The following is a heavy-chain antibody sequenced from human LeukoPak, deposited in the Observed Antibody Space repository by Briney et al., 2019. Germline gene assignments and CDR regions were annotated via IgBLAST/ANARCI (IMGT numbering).Heavy chain of an antibody. CDR3: ARVEMYSSGPDY. CDR2: INPSSGST. D-gene: IGHD6-19*01. CDR1: GYMFTNYY. V-gene: IGHV1-46*01. Sequence: ASVKVSCKASGYMFTNYYLHWVRQAPGQGLELMGIINPSSGSTTYAQKLQGRVTMTTDTSTSTAYMELRSLRSDDTAVYYCARVEMYSSGPDYWGQGTLVTVSS. J-gene: IGHJ4*02.